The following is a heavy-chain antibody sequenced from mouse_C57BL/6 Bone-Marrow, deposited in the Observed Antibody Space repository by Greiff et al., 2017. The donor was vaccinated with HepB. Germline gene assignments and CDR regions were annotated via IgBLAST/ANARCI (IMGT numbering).Heavy chain of an antibody. CDR2: IWRGGST. V-gene: IGHV2-5*01. D-gene: IGHD2-4*01. J-gene: IGHJ3*01. CDR1: GFSLTSYG. CDR3: AKNGGLRRGWFAY. Sequence: VKLVESGPGLVQPSQSLSITCTVSGFSLTSYGVHWVRQSPGKGLEWLGVIWRGGSTDYNAAFMSRLSITKDKSKSQVFFKMNRLQADDTAIYYCAKNGGLRRGWFAYWGQGTLVTVSA.